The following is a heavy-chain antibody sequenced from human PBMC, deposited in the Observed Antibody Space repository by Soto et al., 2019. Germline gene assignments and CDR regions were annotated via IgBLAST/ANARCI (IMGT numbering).Heavy chain of an antibody. CDR2: ISYDGSNE. D-gene: IGHD3-3*01. CDR1: GFTFSIYG. CDR3: AKNRSFYDFWCGLDY. Sequence: QVQLVESGGGVVQPGRSLRLSCAASGFTFSIYGMNWVRQAPGKGLEWVAIISYDGSNEYYADSVKGRFTISRDNSRSTLYLKMNSLGNEDTADYYCAKNRSFYDFWCGLDYWGQGTLVTVSS. V-gene: IGHV3-30*18. J-gene: IGHJ4*02.